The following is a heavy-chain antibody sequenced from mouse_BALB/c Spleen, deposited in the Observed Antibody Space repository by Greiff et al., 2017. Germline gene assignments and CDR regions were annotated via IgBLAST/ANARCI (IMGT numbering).Heavy chain of an antibody. CDR3: ARFGDAMDY. CDR2: IDPFNGGT. CDR1: GYSFTSYY. Sequence: EVKLMESGPELMKPGASVKISCKASGYSFTSYYMHWVKQSHGKSLEWIGYIDPFNGGTSYNQKFKGKATLTVDKSSSTAYMHLSSLTSEDSAVYYCARFGDAMDYWGQGTSVTVSS. V-gene: IGHV1S135*01. J-gene: IGHJ4*01.